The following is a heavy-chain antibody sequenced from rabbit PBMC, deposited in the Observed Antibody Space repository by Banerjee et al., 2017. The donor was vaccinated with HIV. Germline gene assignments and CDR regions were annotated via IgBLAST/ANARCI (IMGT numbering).Heavy chain of an antibody. V-gene: IGHV1S45*01. Sequence: QEQLVESGGGLVQPEGSLTLTCKASGFSLSSDAMCWVRQAPGKGLEWIGCINLGSTSTYYASWAKGRFTISKASSTTVTLQMTSLTAADTATYFCARDLGGVIGWNFNLWGQGTLVTVS. CDR3: ARDLGGVIGWNFNL. CDR2: INLGSTST. D-gene: IGHD1-1*01. J-gene: IGHJ4*01. CDR1: GFSLSSDA.